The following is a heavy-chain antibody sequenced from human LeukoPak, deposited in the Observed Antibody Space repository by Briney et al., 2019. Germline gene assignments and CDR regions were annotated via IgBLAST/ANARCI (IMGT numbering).Heavy chain of an antibody. CDR3: AKDHTIVRGVISHFDY. J-gene: IGHJ4*02. V-gene: IGHV3-23*01. CDR2: ISGSDSSR. Sequence: PGGSLRLSCAPSGFTFSDYAMSWVPQAPGKGLEWVSVISGSDSSRNYADSVKGRFTISRDNSKNTLYLQLNSLRVEDTAVYYCAKDHTIVRGVISHFDYWGQGALVTVSS. D-gene: IGHD3-10*01. CDR1: GFTFSDYA.